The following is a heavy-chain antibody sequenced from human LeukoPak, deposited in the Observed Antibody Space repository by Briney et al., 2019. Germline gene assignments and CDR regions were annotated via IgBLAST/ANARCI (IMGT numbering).Heavy chain of an antibody. CDR1: GYTFTSYA. Sequence: GASVKVSCKASGYTFTSYAAHWVRQAPGQRLEWMGWINAGNGNTKYSQKFQGRVTITRDTSASTAYMELSSLRSEDTAVYYCATRLDILTGYYGDFDYWGQGTLVTVSS. CDR3: ATRLDILTGYYGDFDY. D-gene: IGHD3-9*01. J-gene: IGHJ4*02. V-gene: IGHV1-3*01. CDR2: INAGNGNT.